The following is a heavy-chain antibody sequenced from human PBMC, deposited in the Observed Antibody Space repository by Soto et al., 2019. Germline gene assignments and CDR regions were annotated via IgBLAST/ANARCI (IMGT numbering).Heavy chain of an antibody. Sequence: GGSLRLSCTASGFTFGDYAMSWFRQAPGKGLEWVGFIRSKAYGGTTEYAASVKGRFTISRDDSKSIAYLQMNSLKTEDTAVYYCTRDPYGDYAFFDYWGQGTLVTVSS. D-gene: IGHD4-17*01. V-gene: IGHV3-49*03. CDR2: IRSKAYGGTT. J-gene: IGHJ4*02. CDR1: GFTFGDYA. CDR3: TRDPYGDYAFFDY.